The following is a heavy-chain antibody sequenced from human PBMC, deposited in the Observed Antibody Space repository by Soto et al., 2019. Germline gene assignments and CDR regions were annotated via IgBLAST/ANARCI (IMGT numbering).Heavy chain of an antibody. CDR2: IYYSGSP. Sequence: QVQLQESGPGLVKPSETLSLTCTVSGGSISSYYWSWIRQPPGKGLEWIGYIYYSGSPNYNPPLKSRVTISVDTSKNQFSLKLSSVTAADTAVYYCARGRGYGSGSYDYWGQGTLVTVSS. CDR3: ARGRGYGSGSYDY. D-gene: IGHD3-10*01. V-gene: IGHV4-59*01. CDR1: GGSISSYY. J-gene: IGHJ4*02.